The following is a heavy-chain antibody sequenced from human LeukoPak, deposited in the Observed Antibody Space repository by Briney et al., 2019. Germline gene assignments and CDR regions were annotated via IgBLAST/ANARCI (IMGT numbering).Heavy chain of an antibody. CDR2: IKTDGSQI. V-gene: IGHV3-7*01. CDR1: GFTFSNYW. CDR3: ARSWAVGAYSPSGY. D-gene: IGHD1-26*01. Sequence: VQPGGSLRLSCVASGFTFSNYWMTWVRQAPGKGLEWVANIKTDGSQIYYVDSVKGRFTISRDNAKNSLYLQMNSLRAEDTAVYYCARSWAVGAYSPSGYWGQGTLVTVSS. J-gene: IGHJ4*02.